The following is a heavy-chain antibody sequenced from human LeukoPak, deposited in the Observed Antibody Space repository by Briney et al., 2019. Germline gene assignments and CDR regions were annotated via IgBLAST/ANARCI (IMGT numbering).Heavy chain of an antibody. J-gene: IGHJ4*02. Sequence: GGSLRLSCAASGFTFSSYAMHWVRQAPGKGLEWVAIVSYDGTNEYYADTAKGRFTISRDNSKNTLYLQMNSLRAEDTAVHYCARGGGSYSYYFDYWGQGTLVTVSP. D-gene: IGHD1-26*01. V-gene: IGHV3-30-3*01. CDR1: GFTFSSYA. CDR3: ARGGGSYSYYFDY. CDR2: VSYDGTNE.